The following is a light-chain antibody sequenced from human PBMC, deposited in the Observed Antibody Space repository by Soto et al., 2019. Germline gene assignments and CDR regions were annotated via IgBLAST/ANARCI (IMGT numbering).Light chain of an antibody. CDR3: QLYSGSPWT. Sequence: IVLTQSPGTLSLSPGESATLSCRASQSISHNYLAWYQQEPGQAPRLLIHGVSIRATGIPDRFSGSGSGTDFTLSISRLEPEDFAVYYCQLYSGSPWTFGQGTKVEIK. CDR1: QSISHNY. V-gene: IGKV3-20*01. J-gene: IGKJ1*01. CDR2: GVS.